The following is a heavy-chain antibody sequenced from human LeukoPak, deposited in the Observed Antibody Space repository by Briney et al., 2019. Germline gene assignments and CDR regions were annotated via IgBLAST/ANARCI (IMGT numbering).Heavy chain of an antibody. CDR3: ARDRYYGPLNWFDP. Sequence: SETLSLTCTVSGGSISSGSYYWSWIRQPAGKGLEWIGRIYTSGSTNYNPSLKSRVTISVDTSKNQFSLKLSSVTAADTAVYYCARDRYYGPLNWFDPWGQGTLVTVSS. D-gene: IGHD3-10*01. CDR2: IYTSGST. V-gene: IGHV4-61*02. CDR1: GGSISSGSYY. J-gene: IGHJ5*02.